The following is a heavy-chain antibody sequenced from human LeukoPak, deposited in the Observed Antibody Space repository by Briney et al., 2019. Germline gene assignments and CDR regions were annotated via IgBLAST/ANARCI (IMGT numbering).Heavy chain of an antibody. Sequence: GGSLRLSCAASGFTFSSYAMSWVRQAPGKGLEWVSTISGSGVYTYYADSVKGRFTISRDNSKNTVNLQMNSLRGEDTAVYYCAKYFASGSYYKLPHWGQGTLVTVSS. D-gene: IGHD3-10*01. J-gene: IGHJ1*01. V-gene: IGHV3-23*01. CDR2: ISGSGVYT. CDR1: GFTFSSYA. CDR3: AKYFASGSYYKLPH.